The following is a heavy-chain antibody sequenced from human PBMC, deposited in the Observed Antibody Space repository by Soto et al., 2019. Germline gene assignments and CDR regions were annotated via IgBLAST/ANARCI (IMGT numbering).Heavy chain of an antibody. Sequence: QVQLQESGPGLVKPSETLSLTCTVSGGSISSYYWSWIRQPPGKGLEWIGYIYYSGSTNYNPSLKSRVTISVDTSKIQFSLKLSSVTAADTAVYYCARVAEVGPPNYYYYYYMDVWGKGTTVTVSS. J-gene: IGHJ6*03. CDR2: IYYSGST. CDR1: GGSISSYY. CDR3: ARVAEVGPPNYYYYYYMDV. V-gene: IGHV4-59*01.